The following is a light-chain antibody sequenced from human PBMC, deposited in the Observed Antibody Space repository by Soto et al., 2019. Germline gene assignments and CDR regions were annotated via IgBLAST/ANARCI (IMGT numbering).Light chain of an antibody. CDR3: QQANSFPT. Sequence: DIQITHSPSSLSASVGDRGTITCRASQGSSSWLAWYQQKPGKAPKLLIYAASSLQSGVPSRFSGSGSGTDFTLTISSLQPEDFATYYCQQANSFPTFGQGTKVDIK. J-gene: IGKJ1*01. CDR2: AAS. V-gene: IGKV1-12*01. CDR1: QGSSSW.